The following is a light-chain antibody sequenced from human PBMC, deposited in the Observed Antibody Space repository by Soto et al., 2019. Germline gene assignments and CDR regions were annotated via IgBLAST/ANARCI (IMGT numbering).Light chain of an antibody. CDR3: QQYGSTPRT. V-gene: IGKV3-20*01. Sequence: DILLTQSPGTLSLSPGERATLSCRASQSVTSSYLAWYQHKPGQAPRLLIFGASSRATGIPDRFSGSGSGTDFTLTISRVEPEDFAVYVCQQYGSTPRTFGQGTKVEIK. CDR1: QSVTSSY. CDR2: GAS. J-gene: IGKJ1*01.